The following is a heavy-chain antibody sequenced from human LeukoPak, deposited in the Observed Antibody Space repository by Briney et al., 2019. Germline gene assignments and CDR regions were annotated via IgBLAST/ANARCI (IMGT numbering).Heavy chain of an antibody. V-gene: IGHV3-23*01. Sequence: GGSLRLSCAASGFIFSSYAMSWVRQAPGKGLEWVSGISGSGGSTYYADSVKGRFTISRDNSKNTLYLQMNSLRAEDTAVYYCAKGLQGYSSSWFDPWGQGTQVTVSS. CDR1: GFIFSSYA. J-gene: IGHJ5*02. CDR3: AKGLQGYSSSWFDP. D-gene: IGHD4-11*01. CDR2: ISGSGGST.